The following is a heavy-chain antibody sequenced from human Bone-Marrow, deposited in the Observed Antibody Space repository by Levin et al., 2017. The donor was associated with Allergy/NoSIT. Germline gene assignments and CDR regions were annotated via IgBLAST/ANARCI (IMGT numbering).Heavy chain of an antibody. CDR1: GFNFSGSA. V-gene: IGHV3-30*01. CDR3: AANIVTNDALDV. CDR2: ISYDATEK. D-gene: IGHD4-17*01. J-gene: IGHJ3*01. Sequence: GESLKISCVGSGFNFSGSAMHWVRQAPGKGLEWLSFISYDATEKYYADSVKGRFSISRDNSHNTLYLQMNTLRPDDPAIYFCAANIVTNDALDVWGQGTVVTMSS.